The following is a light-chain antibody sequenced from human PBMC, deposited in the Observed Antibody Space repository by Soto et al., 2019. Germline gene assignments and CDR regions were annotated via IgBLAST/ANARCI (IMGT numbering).Light chain of an antibody. CDR2: EVS. J-gene: IGLJ1*01. CDR1: SSDLGGYNY. CDR3: SSYTTSTHV. Sequence: QSALTQPASVSGSPGQSITISCTGTSSDLGGYNYFSWYQQHPGKAPKLIIYEVSNRPSGVSDRFSGSKSDNTASLTISGLQDEDEADYYCSSYTTSTHVFGTGTKVNV. V-gene: IGLV2-14*01.